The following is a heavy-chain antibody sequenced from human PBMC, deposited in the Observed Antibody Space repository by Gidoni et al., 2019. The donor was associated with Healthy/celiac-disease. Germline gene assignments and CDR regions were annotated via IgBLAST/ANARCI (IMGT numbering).Heavy chain of an antibody. J-gene: IGHJ4*02. D-gene: IGHD4-4*01. CDR3: ARDLQGATTPKNPYYFDY. Sequence: EVQLVESGGGLVKPGGSLRLSCAASGFTFSRYSMNWVRQAPGKGLEWVSSISSSSSYIYYADSVKGRFTISRDNAKNSLFLQMNSLRAEDTAVYYCARDLQGATTPKNPYYFDYWGQGTLVTVSS. V-gene: IGHV3-21*01. CDR2: ISSSSSYI. CDR1: GFTFSRYS.